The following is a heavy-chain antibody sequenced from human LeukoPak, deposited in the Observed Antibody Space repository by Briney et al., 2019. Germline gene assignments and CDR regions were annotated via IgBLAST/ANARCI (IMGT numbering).Heavy chain of an antibody. V-gene: IGHV3-23*01. Sequence: GGSLRLSCAASGFTVSSNYMSWVRQAPGKGLEWVSTITGIGDITFDADSVKGRFTISRDNSKNTLFLQMTSLRVEDTAVYYCAVDLRNSLGTTYFDYWGQGTLVAVSS. CDR3: AVDLRNSLGTTYFDY. D-gene: IGHD1-7*01. CDR2: ITGIGDIT. CDR1: GFTVSSNY. J-gene: IGHJ4*02.